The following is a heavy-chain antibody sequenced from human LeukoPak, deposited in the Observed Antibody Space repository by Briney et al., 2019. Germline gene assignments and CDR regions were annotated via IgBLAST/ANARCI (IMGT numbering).Heavy chain of an antibody. CDR1: GFTFSSYA. CDR2: INTDGSST. V-gene: IGHV3-74*01. J-gene: IGHJ4*02. CDR3: ASRSLGY. D-gene: IGHD3-16*01. Sequence: PGGSLRLSCAASGFTFSSYAMSWVRQAPGKGLVWVSRINTDGSSTSYADSVKGRFTISRDNAKNSLYLQMNSLRAEDTAVYYCASRSLGYWGQGTLVTVSS.